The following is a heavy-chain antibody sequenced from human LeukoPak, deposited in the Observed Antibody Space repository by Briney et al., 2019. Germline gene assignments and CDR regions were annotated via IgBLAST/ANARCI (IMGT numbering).Heavy chain of an antibody. V-gene: IGHV3-73*01. D-gene: IGHD3-22*01. CDR3: TRPSYDSSVSGVVY. CDR2: IRSKANSYAT. Sequence: PGGSLRLSCAASGFTFSSYAMHWVRQASGKGLEWVGRIRSKANSYATTDVASVRGRFSISRDDSKNTAYLQMNSLKTEDTAVYYCTRPSYDSSVSGVVYWGQGTLVTVSS. J-gene: IGHJ4*02. CDR1: GFTFSSYA.